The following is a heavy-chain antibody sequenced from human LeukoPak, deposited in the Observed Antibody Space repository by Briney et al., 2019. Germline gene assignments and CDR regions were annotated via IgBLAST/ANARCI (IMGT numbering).Heavy chain of an antibody. D-gene: IGHD3-22*01. CDR3: ASRRSYYYDSSGYYYSYNWFDP. CDR2: INHSGST. CDR1: GGSFSGYY. V-gene: IGHV4-34*01. Sequence: PSETLSLTCAVYGGSFSGYYWSWIRLPPGKGLEWIGEINHSGSTNYNPSLKSRVTISVDTSKNQFSLKLSSVTAADTAVYYCASRRSYYYDSSGYYYSYNWFDPWGQGTLVTVSS. J-gene: IGHJ5*02.